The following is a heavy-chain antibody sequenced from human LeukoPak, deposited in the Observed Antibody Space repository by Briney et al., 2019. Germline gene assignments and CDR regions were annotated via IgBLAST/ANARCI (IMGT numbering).Heavy chain of an antibody. Sequence: ASVKVSCKASGYTFTSYYMHWARQAPGQGLEWMGIINPSGGSTSYAQKFQGRVTMTRDTSISTAYMELSRLRSDDTAVYYCARDSPFRPFDYWGQGTLVTVSS. CDR3: ARDSPFRPFDY. J-gene: IGHJ4*02. CDR2: INPSGGST. CDR1: GYTFTSYY. V-gene: IGHV1-46*01.